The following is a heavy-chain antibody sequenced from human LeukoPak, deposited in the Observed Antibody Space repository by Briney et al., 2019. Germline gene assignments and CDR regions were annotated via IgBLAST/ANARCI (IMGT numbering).Heavy chain of an antibody. J-gene: IGHJ4*02. CDR1: GFTFDDYA. CDR3: AKALEPPFWFDY. Sequence: PGGSLRLSCAASGFTFDDYAMHWVRQAPGKGLDWVSAISLGGSVTYNADSVKGRFTIFRDNSKNTLYLQMNSLRVEDTAIYYCAKALEPPFWFDYWGQGTLVTVSS. CDR2: ISLGGSVT. D-gene: IGHD1-1*01. V-gene: IGHV3-23*01.